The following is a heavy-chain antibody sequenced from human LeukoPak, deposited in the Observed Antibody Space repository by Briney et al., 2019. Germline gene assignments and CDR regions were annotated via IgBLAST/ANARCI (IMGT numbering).Heavy chain of an antibody. D-gene: IGHD6-13*01. CDR3: ARTAAAGRGSENCYDP. CDR1: GYSISSSNW. Sequence: SDTLSLTCAVSGYSISSSNWWGWIRQPPGKGLEWIGYIYYSGSTNYNPSLKSRVTMSVDTSKNQFSLKLSSVTALATAVYYCARTAAAGRGSENCYDPSGPGTLVTASS. V-gene: IGHV4-28*06. CDR2: IYYSGST. J-gene: IGHJ5*02.